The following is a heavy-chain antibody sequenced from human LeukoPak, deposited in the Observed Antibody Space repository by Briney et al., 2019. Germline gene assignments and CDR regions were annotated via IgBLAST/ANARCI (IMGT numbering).Heavy chain of an antibody. J-gene: IGHJ4*02. D-gene: IGHD3-16*01. V-gene: IGHV7-4-1*02. CDR3: ARHDNDDDFDY. CDR1: GYTFTRYA. Sequence: ASVKVSCKASGYTFTRYAINWLRQAPAQGLKWMGWINMYTANPAYAQGFTERFVFSLDTSVTTAYLQISNLKTEDTAVYYCARHDNDDDFDYWGQGTLLTVSS. CDR2: INMYTANP.